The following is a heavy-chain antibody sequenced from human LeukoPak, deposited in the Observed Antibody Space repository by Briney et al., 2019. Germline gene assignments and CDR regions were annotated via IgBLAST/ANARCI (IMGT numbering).Heavy chain of an antibody. CDR2: ISYDGSNK. D-gene: IGHD3-22*01. Sequence: GGSLRLSCAVSGFTFSSYSIHWVRQAPGKGQEWVAVISYDGSNKYYADCVKGRFIISRHNSKNTLYLQMNSLRAEHTAVYYCARDRNYYDSSAMDYWGQGTLVTVSS. V-gene: IGHV3-30-3*01. J-gene: IGHJ4*02. CDR1: GFTFSSYS. CDR3: ARDRNYYDSSAMDY.